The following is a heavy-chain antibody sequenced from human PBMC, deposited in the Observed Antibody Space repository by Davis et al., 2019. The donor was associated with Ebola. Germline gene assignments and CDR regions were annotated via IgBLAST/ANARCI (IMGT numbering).Heavy chain of an antibody. J-gene: IGHJ4*02. Sequence: ASVKVSCKASGYTFTDYNIHWTRQAPGQGLEWLGRVILKSGATNYAQKFQGRVTMTRDTSISTVYMELSSLRYDDTADYYCARGHNYPHEYWGQGTLVTVSS. D-gene: IGHD4-11*01. CDR1: GYTFTDYN. CDR3: ARGHNYPHEY. CDR2: VILKSGAT. V-gene: IGHV1-2*06.